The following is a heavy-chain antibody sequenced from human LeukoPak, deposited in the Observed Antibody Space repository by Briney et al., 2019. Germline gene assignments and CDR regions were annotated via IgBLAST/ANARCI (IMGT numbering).Heavy chain of an antibody. V-gene: IGHV4-59*01. CDR2: IYYSGST. CDR3: ARLRFLEWPTPEGWFDP. Sequence: PSETLSLTCTVSGGSISSYYWSWIRQPPGKGLEWIGYIYYSGSTNYNPSLKSRVTISVDTSKNQFSLKLSSVTAADTAVYYCARLRFLEWPTPEGWFDPWGQGTLVTVSS. CDR1: GGSISSYY. D-gene: IGHD3-3*01. J-gene: IGHJ5*02.